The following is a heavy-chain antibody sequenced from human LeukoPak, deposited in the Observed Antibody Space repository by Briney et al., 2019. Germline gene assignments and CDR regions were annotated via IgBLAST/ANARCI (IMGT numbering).Heavy chain of an antibody. CDR2: IYYSGST. CDR1: GGSISSDSYY. J-gene: IGHJ4*02. Sequence: SETLSLTCTVSGGSISSDSYYWGWIRQPPGKGLQWTGCIYYSGSTYYKPSLKSRVTISVDTSKNQFSLKLTSVTAADTAVYYCGRRSRSTWNYRRGDYWGQGTLVTVSS. V-gene: IGHV4-39*01. CDR3: GRRSRSTWNYRRGDY. D-gene: IGHD1-7*01.